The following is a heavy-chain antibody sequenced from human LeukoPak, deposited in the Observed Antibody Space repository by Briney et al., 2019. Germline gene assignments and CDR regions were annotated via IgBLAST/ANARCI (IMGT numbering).Heavy chain of an antibody. V-gene: IGHV1-3*01. D-gene: IGHD3-3*01. J-gene: IGHJ3*02. Sequence: ASVKVSCKASGYIFTDYAIHWLRQAPGQRPEWMGWMNAGNGNTKYSQKFQGRITLIRDTSAATAYMELSSLRHDDLAVYYCAKDVLRFPNDAFDIWGQGTMVTVSS. CDR1: GYIFTDYA. CDR2: MNAGNGNT. CDR3: AKDVLRFPNDAFDI.